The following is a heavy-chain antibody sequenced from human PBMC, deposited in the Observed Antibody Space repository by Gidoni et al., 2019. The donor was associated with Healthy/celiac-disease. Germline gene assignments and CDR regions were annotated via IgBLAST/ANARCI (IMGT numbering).Heavy chain of an antibody. CDR1: GFTFSSYS. CDR3: ARAAGWELPFDY. V-gene: IGHV3-21*01. Sequence: EVQLVESGGGLVKPGGSLRLSCAASGFTFSSYSMNWVRQAPGKGLEWVSSISSSSSYIYYADSVKGRFTISRDNAKNSLYLQMNSLRAEDTAVYYCARAAGWELPFDYWGQGTLVTVSS. D-gene: IGHD1-26*01. CDR2: ISSSSSYI. J-gene: IGHJ4*02.